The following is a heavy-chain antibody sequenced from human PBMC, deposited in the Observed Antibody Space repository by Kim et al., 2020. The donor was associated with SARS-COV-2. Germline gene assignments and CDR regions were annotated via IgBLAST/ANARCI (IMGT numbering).Heavy chain of an antibody. V-gene: IGHV3-15*01. CDR3: ITPLRRDILTGYYAHDAFDM. J-gene: IGHJ3*02. Sequence: GGSLRLSCVASGFTFSNAWMSWVRQAPGKGLEWVGHIKSKTDGGTTDYAAPVKGRFTISRDDSKNTLYLQMNSLKTEDTAVYYCITPLRRDILTGYYAHDAFDMCGQGTMVTVSS. D-gene: IGHD3-9*01. CDR2: IKSKTDGGTT. CDR1: GFTFSNAW.